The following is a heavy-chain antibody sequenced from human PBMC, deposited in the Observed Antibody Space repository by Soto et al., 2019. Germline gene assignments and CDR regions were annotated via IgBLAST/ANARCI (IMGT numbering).Heavy chain of an antibody. D-gene: IGHD6-19*01. CDR3: ARASPIAVADHFDY. J-gene: IGHJ4*02. V-gene: IGHV3-11*01. CDR2: ISSSGSTI. CDR1: GFTFSDYY. Sequence: GGSLRLSCAASGFTFSDYYMSWIHQAPGRGLEWVSYISSSGSTIYYADSVKGRFTISRDNAKNSLYLQMNSLRADDTAVYYCARASPIAVADHFDYWGPGTLVTVSS.